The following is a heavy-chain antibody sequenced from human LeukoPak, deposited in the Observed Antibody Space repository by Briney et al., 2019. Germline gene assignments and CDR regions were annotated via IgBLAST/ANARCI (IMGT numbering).Heavy chain of an antibody. V-gene: IGHV3-30*03. J-gene: IGHJ6*03. CDR2: ISYDGSNK. D-gene: IGHD5-18*01. CDR3: ARGVDTAMDHSPPYYYYYMDV. CDR1: GFTFSSYG. Sequence: PGGSLRLSCAASGFTFSSYGMHWVRQAPGKGLEWVAVISYDGSNKYYADSVKGRFTISRDNSKNTLYLQMNSLRSEDTAVYYCARGVDTAMDHSPPYYYYYMDVWGKGTTVTISS.